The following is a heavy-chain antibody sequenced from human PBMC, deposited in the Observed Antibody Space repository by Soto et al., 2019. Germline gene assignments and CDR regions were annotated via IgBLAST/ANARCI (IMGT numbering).Heavy chain of an antibody. Sequence: PRGSLRLSCTASGFTFTSYGMGWVRQPPGKGLQWVSTIRGDGGQTHYTDSVKGRFSISRDNSKNTVYLQMDSLRAEDTAMYFCARDVGLDSDDFFAYWGQGTQVTVSS. D-gene: IGHD3-9*01. CDR3: ARDVGLDSDDFFAY. V-gene: IGHV3-23*01. CDR2: IRGDGGQT. CDR1: GFTFTSYG. J-gene: IGHJ4*02.